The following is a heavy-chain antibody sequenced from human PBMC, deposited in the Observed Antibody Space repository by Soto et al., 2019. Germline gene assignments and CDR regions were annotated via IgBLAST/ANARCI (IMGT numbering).Heavy chain of an antibody. D-gene: IGHD4-17*01. CDR2: IYYSGGT. CDR3: ARDGFRDYAGSFDI. CDR1: GGSISSGGYY. Sequence: QVQLQESGPGLVKPSQTLSLTCTVSGGSISSGGYYWSWIRQHPGKGLEWIGYIYYSGGTYYNPSLKSRVTISVDTSKNQFSRKLSSVTAADTAVYYCARDGFRDYAGSFDIWGQGTMVTVSS. V-gene: IGHV4-31*03. J-gene: IGHJ3*02.